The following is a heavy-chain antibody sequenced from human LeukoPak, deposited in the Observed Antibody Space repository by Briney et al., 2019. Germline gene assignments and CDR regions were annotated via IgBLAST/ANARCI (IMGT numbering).Heavy chain of an antibody. D-gene: IGHD3-22*01. CDR2: INPSGGST. V-gene: IGHV1-46*01. J-gene: IGHJ4*02. Sequence: GASVKVSCKASGYTFSSYYMHWVRQAPGQGLEWMGIINPSGGSTSYAQKFQGRVTMTRDMSTSTVYMELSSLRSKDTAVYYCARDMRVRKDLDSSIWSRPLYYFDYWGQGTRVTVSS. CDR3: ARDMRVRKDLDSSIWSRPLYYFDY. CDR1: GYTFSSYY.